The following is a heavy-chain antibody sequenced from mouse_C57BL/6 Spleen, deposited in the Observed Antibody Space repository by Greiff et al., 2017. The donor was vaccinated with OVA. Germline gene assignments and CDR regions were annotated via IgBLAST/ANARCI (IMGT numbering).Heavy chain of an antibody. CDR1: GYTFTDYY. Sequence: VQVVESGAELVRPGASVKLSCKASGYTFTDYYINWVKQRPGQGLEWIARIYPGSGNTYYNEKFKGKATLTAEKSSSTAYMQLSSLTSEDSAVYFCARSKGDYWGQGTTLTVSS. J-gene: IGHJ2*01. CDR2: IYPGSGNT. V-gene: IGHV1-76*01. CDR3: ARSKGDY.